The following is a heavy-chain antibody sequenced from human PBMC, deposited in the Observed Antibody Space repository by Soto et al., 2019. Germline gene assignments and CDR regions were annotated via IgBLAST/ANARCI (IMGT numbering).Heavy chain of an antibody. CDR3: ARIFTGSGSYPSWFEP. CDR1: GYSISSSNW. Sequence: QVQLQESGPGLVKPSDTLSLTCAVSGYSISSSNWWGWIRQPPGKGLEWIGYIYYSGSTYYNTSLKCRVNMSVDTSKNQFSLKLSSVTAVDTAVYYCARIFTGSGSYPSWFEPWGQGTLVTVSS. J-gene: IGHJ5*02. V-gene: IGHV4-28*01. CDR2: IYYSGST. D-gene: IGHD3-10*01.